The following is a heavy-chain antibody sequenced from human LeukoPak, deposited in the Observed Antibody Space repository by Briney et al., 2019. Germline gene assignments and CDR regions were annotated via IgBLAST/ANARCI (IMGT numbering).Heavy chain of an antibody. D-gene: IGHD2-2*02. Sequence: SETLSLTCTVSGYSISSGYYWGWIRQPPGKGLEWIGSINHSGSTYYNPSLKSRVTISVDTSKNQFSLKLSFVTAADTAVYYCARALGYCSSTSCYKNYYYMDVWGKGTTVTVSS. CDR2: INHSGST. CDR1: GYSISSGYY. J-gene: IGHJ6*03. CDR3: ARALGYCSSTSCYKNYYYMDV. V-gene: IGHV4-38-2*02.